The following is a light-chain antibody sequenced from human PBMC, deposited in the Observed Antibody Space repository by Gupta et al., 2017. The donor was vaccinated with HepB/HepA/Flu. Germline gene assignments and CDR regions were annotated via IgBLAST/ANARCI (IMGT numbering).Light chain of an antibody. CDR1: QSVSSY. V-gene: IGKV3-11*01. CDR3: QQRSSLFT. J-gene: IGKJ3*01. Sequence: EIVLTQSPATLSLSPGERATLSCRASQSVSSYLAWYQQKPGQAPRLLIYDASNRATGIPAMFSGSGSGTDFTLTISSLEPEDFAVYYCQQRSSLFTFGPGTKVDIK. CDR2: DAS.